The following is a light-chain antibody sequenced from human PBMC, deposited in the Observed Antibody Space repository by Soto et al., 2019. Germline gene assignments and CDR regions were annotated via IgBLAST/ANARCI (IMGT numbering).Light chain of an antibody. CDR2: STN. CDR1: SGSVSTSYY. Sequence: QTVVTQEPSFSVSPGGTVTLTCGLSSGSVSTSYYPSWYQQTPGQAPRTLIYSTNTRSSGVPDRFSGSILGNKAALTITGAQADDESDCYCVLDIGSGTLFGGVTKVTVL. J-gene: IGLJ2*01. CDR3: VLDIGSGTL. V-gene: IGLV8-61*01.